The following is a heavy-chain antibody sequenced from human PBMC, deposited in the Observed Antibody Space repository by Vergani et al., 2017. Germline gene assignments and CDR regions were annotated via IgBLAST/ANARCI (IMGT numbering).Heavy chain of an antibody. J-gene: IGHJ4*02. Sequence: QVQVVQSGAEVKKSGASVKVSCKTSGYTFSNYYMHWVRQAPGQGLEWMGIINPSGGHTNYAQKFQGRVTMTRDTSTSTVYMELSSLRSEDTAIYYCARGYYGILTCYRHWGQGTLVTVSA. V-gene: IGHV1-46*03. CDR3: ARGYYGILTCYRH. D-gene: IGHD3-9*01. CDR1: GYTFSNYY. CDR2: INPSGGHT.